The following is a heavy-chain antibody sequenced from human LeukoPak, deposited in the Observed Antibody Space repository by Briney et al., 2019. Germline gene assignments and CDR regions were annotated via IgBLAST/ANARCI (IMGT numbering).Heavy chain of an antibody. CDR2: ISSSSVYI. J-gene: IGHJ3*02. CDR3: ARDALRDDAFDI. V-gene: IGHV3-21*04. Sequence: GGSLRLSCTASGFTFTKRHMNWVRQAPGKGLEWVSSISSSSVYIHYADSVKGRFTISRDSSKNSVYLQMNSLRAEDTAFYYCARDALRDDAFDIWGQGTLVTVSS. CDR1: GFTFTKRH.